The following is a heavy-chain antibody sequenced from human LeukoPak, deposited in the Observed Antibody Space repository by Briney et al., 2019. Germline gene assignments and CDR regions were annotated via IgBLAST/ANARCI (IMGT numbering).Heavy chain of an antibody. V-gene: IGHV1-69*05. CDR2: IIPIFGTA. J-gene: IGHJ3*02. CDR1: GGTFSSYA. D-gene: IGHD6-13*01. Sequence: SVKVSCKASGGTFSSYAISWVRQAPGQGLEWMGGIIPIFGTANYAQKFQGRVTITTDESTSTAYMELSSLRSEDTAVYYCARDLRVAAAGTSAFDIWGQGTMVTVSS. CDR3: ARDLRVAAAGTSAFDI.